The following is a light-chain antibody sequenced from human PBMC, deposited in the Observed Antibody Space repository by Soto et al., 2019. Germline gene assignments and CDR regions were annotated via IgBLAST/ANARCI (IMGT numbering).Light chain of an antibody. CDR3: QHYHSGHRIA. J-gene: IGKJ5*01. Sequence: ADLVTITGRASQSISSWLAWYQQKPGKAPKLLIYDASSLESGVPSRFSGSGSGTEFTLTISSLQPEDFATYYCQHYHSGHRIAVGQGTRLE. CDR1: QSISSW. CDR2: DAS. V-gene: IGKV1-5*01.